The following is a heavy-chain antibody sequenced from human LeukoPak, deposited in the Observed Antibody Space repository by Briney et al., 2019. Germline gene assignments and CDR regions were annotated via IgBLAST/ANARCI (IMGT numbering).Heavy chain of an antibody. CDR1: GLTFSSYS. V-gene: IGHV3-21*01. J-gene: IGHJ4*02. CDR3: ARDSAGDWNY. D-gene: IGHD3-10*01. CDR2: ISSSSSYI. Sequence: GGSLRLSCAASGLTFSSYSMNWVRQAPGKGLEWVSSISSSSSYIYYADSVKGRFTISRDNAKNSLYLQMNSLRAEDTAVYYCARDSAGDWNYWGQGTLVTVSS.